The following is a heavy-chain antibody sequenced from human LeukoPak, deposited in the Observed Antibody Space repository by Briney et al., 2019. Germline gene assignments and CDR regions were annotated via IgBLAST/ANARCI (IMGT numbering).Heavy chain of an antibody. CDR2: IYGDGSI. J-gene: IGHJ4*02. CDR1: GFTVSSNF. D-gene: IGHD3-3*02. Sequence: PGGSLRLSCAASGFTVSSNFMGWVRQAPGKGLEWVSLIYGDGSIHYADSVKGRFTISRDNSKNTLLLQMNSLRAEDTAVYYCARSINDVLGFFDYWGQGTLVTVSS. V-gene: IGHV3-53*01. CDR3: ARSINDVLGFFDY.